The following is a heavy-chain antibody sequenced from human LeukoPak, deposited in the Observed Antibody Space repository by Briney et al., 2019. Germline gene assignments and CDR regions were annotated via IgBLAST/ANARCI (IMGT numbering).Heavy chain of an antibody. V-gene: IGHV1-18*01. CDR1: DYTFLTYG. J-gene: IGHJ4*02. CDR2: ISAYNGNT. Sequence: VASVKVSCKASDYTFLTYGISWVRQAPGQGLEWMGWISAYNGNTNYAQKFQGRVTMTSDTSTNTAYMELRNLRSDDTAVYYCARNYSSINFLGDYFDYWGQGTLVTVSS. CDR3: ARNYSSINFLGDYFDY. D-gene: IGHD2-2*01.